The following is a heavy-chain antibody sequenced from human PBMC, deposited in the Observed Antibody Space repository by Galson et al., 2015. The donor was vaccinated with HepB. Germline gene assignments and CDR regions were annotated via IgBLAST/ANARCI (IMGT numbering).Heavy chain of an antibody. Sequence: SLRLSCAASGFTFSIYAIHWVRQAPGKGLEWVALISSDGSNKYYADSVRGRFTISSDNSKNTLYLQVNSLRAEDTAVYYCARGHIHYYGSGSYYNPFDYWGQGTLVTVSS. CDR1: GFTFSIYA. V-gene: IGHV3-30*04. CDR3: ARGHIHYYGSGSYYNPFDY. D-gene: IGHD3-10*01. J-gene: IGHJ4*02. CDR2: ISSDGSNK.